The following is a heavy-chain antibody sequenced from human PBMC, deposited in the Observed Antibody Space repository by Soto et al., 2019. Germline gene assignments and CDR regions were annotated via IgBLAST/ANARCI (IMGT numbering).Heavy chain of an antibody. CDR3: AREWGLLPYYVMNV. J-gene: IGHJ6*02. CDR2: ISYTGRT. V-gene: IGHV4-61*03. Sequence: SETLSLTCIVSGDSVASGSYYWTWLRQPPGKGLEWIGYISYTGRTKYNPSLQSRVTISVDTSKNDFSLNLSSVTAADTAVYFCAREWGLLPYYVMNVWGHGTAVTVSS. D-gene: IGHD7-27*01. CDR1: GDSVASGSYY.